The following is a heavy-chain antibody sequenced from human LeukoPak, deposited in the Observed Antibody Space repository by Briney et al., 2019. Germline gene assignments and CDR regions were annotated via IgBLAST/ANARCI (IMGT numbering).Heavy chain of an antibody. D-gene: IGHD2-2*01. V-gene: IGHV1-2*02. CDR2: INPNSGGT. CDR3: AGRYCSSTSCYSAPFDY. J-gene: IGHJ4*02. CDR1: GYTFTAYY. Sequence: GASVKVSCKASGYTFTAYYMHWVRQAPGQGLEWMGWINPNSGGTNYAQKFQGRVTMTRDTSISTAYMELSRLRSDDTAVYYCAGRYCSSTSCYSAPFDYWGQGTLVTVSS.